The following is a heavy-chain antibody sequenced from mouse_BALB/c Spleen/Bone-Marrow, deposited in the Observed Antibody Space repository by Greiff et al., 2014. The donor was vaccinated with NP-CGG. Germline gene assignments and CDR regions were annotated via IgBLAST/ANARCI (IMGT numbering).Heavy chain of an antibody. V-gene: IGHV1-22*01. CDR3: ARGRFAY. J-gene: IGHJ3*01. CDR1: GYTFTDYT. Sequence: EVQLQQSGPEPVKPGASVKISCKTSGYTFTDYTIHWVKQSPGKSLEWIGNINPNIGGTTYNQKFKGKATLTLDKSSRTAYMELRSLTSEDSAVYYCARGRFAYWGQGTLVTVSA. CDR2: INPNIGGT.